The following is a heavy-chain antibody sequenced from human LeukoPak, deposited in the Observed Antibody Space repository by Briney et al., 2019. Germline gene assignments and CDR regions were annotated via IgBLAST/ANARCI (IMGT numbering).Heavy chain of an antibody. J-gene: IGHJ4*02. CDR2: IYPGDSAT. CDR1: GYSFTSYW. V-gene: IGHV5-51*01. CDR3: ARRSSGAARLFDY. D-gene: IGHD6-6*01. Sequence: RGESLKISCKGFGYSFTSYWIGWVRQMPGKGLEWMGVIYPGDSATKYSPSFQGQVTISADKSISTAYLQWSRLKASDTAMYYCARRSSGAARLFDYWGQGTLVTVSS.